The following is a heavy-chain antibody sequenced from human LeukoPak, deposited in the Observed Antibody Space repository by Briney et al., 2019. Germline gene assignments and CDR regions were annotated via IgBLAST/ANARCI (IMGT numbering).Heavy chain of an antibody. V-gene: IGHV1-2*02. CDR2: INPNSGGT. D-gene: IGHD3-22*01. CDR1: GYTFTSYA. CDR3: ARAYYYDSSGSRAFDI. Sequence: ASVKVSCKASGYTFTSYAMNWVRQAPGQGLEWMGWINPNSGGTNYAQKFQGRVTMTRDTSISTAYMELSRLRSDDTAVYYCARAYYYDSSGSRAFDIWGQGTMVTVSS. J-gene: IGHJ3*02.